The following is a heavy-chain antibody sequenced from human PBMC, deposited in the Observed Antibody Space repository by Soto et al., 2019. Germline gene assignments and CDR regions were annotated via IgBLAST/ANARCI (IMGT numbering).Heavy chain of an antibody. V-gene: IGHV3-7*01. Sequence: RRLSCAASGFTFSRYWMAWVRQAPGKGLEWVANINQDVSQKLYVDSVRGRFTISRDNAKNSVYLQMNNLRADDTAVYYCAKIGYNDWDFDYWGQGTLVTVYS. CDR2: INQDVSQK. D-gene: IGHD3-22*01. CDR1: GFTFSRYW. CDR3: AKIGYNDWDFDY. J-gene: IGHJ4*02.